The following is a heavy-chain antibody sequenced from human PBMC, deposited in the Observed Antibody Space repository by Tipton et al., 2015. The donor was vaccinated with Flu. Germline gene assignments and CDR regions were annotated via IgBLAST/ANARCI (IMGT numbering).Heavy chain of an antibody. J-gene: IGHJ6*01. Sequence: GSLRLSCATSGITLSTFAMSWVRQAPGKGLEWVSIISGNGDSKYFADAVKGRVDIARDNSKDTVYLHMNRVSADATAVYYCAPTPGAVADDAGYYDGMEVRGQGTPVTVSS. CDR3: APTPGAVADDAGYYDGMEV. CDR1: GITLSTFA. V-gene: IGHV3-23*01. CDR2: ISGNGDSK. D-gene: IGHD6-19*01.